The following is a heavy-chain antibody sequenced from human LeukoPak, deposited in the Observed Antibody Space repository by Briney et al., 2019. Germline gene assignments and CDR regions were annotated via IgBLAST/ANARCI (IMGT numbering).Heavy chain of an antibody. CDR3: ARGGRSGYFQNHFDY. V-gene: IGHV1-2*02. Sequence: GASVKVSCKASGYTFTGYYMHWVRQAPGQGLEWMGWINPNSGGTNYAQKFQGRVTMTRDTSISTAYMELSRLRSDDTAVYYCARGGRSGYFQNHFDYWGQGTLVTVSS. CDR2: INPNSGGT. D-gene: IGHD3-22*01. J-gene: IGHJ4*02. CDR1: GYTFTGYY.